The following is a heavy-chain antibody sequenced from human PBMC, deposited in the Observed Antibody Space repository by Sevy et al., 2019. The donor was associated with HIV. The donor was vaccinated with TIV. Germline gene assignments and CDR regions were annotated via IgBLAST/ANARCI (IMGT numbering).Heavy chain of an antibody. CDR3: ARDLPPSATTVAHFDY. CDR1: GFTFTYAW. Sequence: GGSLRLSCAASGFTFTYAWMSWVRQAPGKGLEWVSYITNSGSAEYYSDSVRGRFTISRDNTKNSLYLQMNSLRAEDTALYYCARDLPPSATTVAHFDYWGRGTLVTVSS. CDR2: ITNSGSAE. D-gene: IGHD4-17*01. J-gene: IGHJ4*02. V-gene: IGHV3-11*04.